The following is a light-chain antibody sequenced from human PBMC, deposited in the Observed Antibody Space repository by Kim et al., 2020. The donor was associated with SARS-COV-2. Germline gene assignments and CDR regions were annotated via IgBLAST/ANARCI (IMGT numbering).Light chain of an antibody. Sequence: EIVLTQSPGTLSLSPGERATLSCRASQSVRNNYLAWYQQKPGQAPSLLIYGASSRATGIPDRFSGSGSGTDFTLTISRLEPDDFALYYCQQYGSATLTFGGGTKVDIK. CDR3: QQYGSATLT. J-gene: IGKJ4*01. CDR1: QSVRNNY. V-gene: IGKV3-20*01. CDR2: GAS.